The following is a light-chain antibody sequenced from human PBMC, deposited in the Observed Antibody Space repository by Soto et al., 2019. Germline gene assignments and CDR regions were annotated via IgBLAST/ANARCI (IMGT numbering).Light chain of an antibody. CDR3: SSYTSSSTLEV. CDR1: SSDVGGYNY. J-gene: IGLJ3*02. Sequence: QSALTQPASVSGSPGQSITISCTGTSSDVGGYNYVSWYQQHPGKAPKLMIYEVSNRPSGLSNRCSGSKSGNTASLTISGLQAEDEADYYCSSYTSSSTLEVFGGGTKLTVL. CDR2: EVS. V-gene: IGLV2-14*01.